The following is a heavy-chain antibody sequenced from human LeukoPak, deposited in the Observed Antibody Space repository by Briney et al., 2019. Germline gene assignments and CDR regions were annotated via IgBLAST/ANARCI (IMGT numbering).Heavy chain of an antibody. CDR1: GYTFTGYH. V-gene: IGHV1-2*02. CDR2: MNPNSGGT. CDR3: ARDWGCSSTSCYPDY. D-gene: IGHD2-2*01. J-gene: IGHJ4*02. Sequence: ASVKVSCKASGYTFTGYHMHWVRQAPGQGLEWMGWMNPNSGGTNYAQKFQGRVTMTRDTSISTAYMELSRLRSDDTAVYYCARDWGCSSTSCYPDYWGQGTLVTVSS.